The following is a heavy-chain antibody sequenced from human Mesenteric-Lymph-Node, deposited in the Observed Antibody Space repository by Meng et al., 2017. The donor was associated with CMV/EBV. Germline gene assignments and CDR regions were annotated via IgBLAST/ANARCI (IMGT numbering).Heavy chain of an antibody. CDR1: GFAFSSYA. V-gene: IGHV3-23*03. J-gene: IGHJ6*02. CDR3: ARSSSVYYYYGMDV. Sequence: GGSLRLSCAASGFAFSSYAMSWVRQAPGKGLEWVSIIYSGGSSTFYADSVKGRFTISRDISKNTLYLQMNSLRAEDTAVYYCARSSSVYYYYGMDVWGQGTTVTVSS. D-gene: IGHD6-6*01. CDR2: IYSGGSST.